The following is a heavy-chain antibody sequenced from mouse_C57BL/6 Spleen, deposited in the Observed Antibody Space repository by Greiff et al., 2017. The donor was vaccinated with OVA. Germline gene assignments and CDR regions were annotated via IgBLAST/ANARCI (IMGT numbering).Heavy chain of an antibody. CDR3: AREEGPYFDY. CDR1: GYTFTSYW. V-gene: IGHV1-64*01. D-gene: IGHD3-3*01. J-gene: IGHJ2*01. Sequence: QVQLQQPGAELVKPGASVKLSCKASGYTFTSYWMPWVKQRPGQGLEWIGMIHPNSGSTNYNEKFKSKATLTVDKSSSTAYMQLSSLASEDSAVYYCAREEGPYFDYWGQGTTLTVSS. CDR2: IHPNSGST.